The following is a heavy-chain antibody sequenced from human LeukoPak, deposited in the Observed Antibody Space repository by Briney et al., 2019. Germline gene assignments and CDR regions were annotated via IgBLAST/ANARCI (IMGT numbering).Heavy chain of an antibody. CDR1: GFTFSSYG. V-gene: IGHV3-30*12. CDR2: ISYDGSNK. J-gene: IGHJ4*02. Sequence: GGSLRLSCAASGFTFSSYGIHWVRQAPGKGLEWVTFISYDGSNKYHADSVKGRFTISRDNSKNTVYLQMNSLRAEDTAVYYCARDQQPKKYYYDSSGSSAYWGQGTLVTVSS. D-gene: IGHD3-22*01. CDR3: ARDQQPKKYYYDSSGSSAY.